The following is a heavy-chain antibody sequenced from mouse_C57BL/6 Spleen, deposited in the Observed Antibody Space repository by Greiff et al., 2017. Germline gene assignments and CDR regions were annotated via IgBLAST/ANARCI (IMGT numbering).Heavy chain of an antibody. Sequence: EVQLQQSGPELVKPGASVKMSCKASGYTFTDYNMHWVKQSHGKSLEWIGYINPNNGGTSYNQKFKGKATLTVNKSSSTAYMELRSLTSEDSAVYYCARGAYYGSSGGFAYWGQGTLVTVSA. D-gene: IGHD1-1*01. CDR3: ARGAYYGSSGGFAY. V-gene: IGHV1-22*01. J-gene: IGHJ3*01. CDR2: INPNNGGT. CDR1: GYTFTDYN.